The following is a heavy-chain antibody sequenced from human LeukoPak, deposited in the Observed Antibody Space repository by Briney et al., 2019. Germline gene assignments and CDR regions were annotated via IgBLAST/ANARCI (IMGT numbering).Heavy chain of an antibody. Sequence: GASVKVSCKASGYTFTGYYMHWVRQAPGQGREWMGWINPNSGGTNYAQKFQGRVTMTRDTSISTAYMELSRLRSDDTAVYYCARDRRSSSWTLQHWGQGTLVTVSS. V-gene: IGHV1-2*02. CDR2: INPNSGGT. J-gene: IGHJ1*01. CDR1: GYTFTGYY. CDR3: ARDRRSSSWTLQH. D-gene: IGHD6-13*01.